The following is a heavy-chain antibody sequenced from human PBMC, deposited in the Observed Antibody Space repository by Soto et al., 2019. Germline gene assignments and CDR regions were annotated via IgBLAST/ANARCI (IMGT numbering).Heavy chain of an antibody. Sequence: GGSLRLSCAASGFTFSNVWMNWVRQAPGKGLEWVGRIKSKTDGGTTDYAAPVKGRFTISRDDTKNTLYLQMNSLKTEDTAVYYCTTADCSSTSCYSRGYYYYYGMDVWGQGTTVTVSS. CDR1: GFTFSNVW. V-gene: IGHV3-15*07. CDR3: TTADCSSTSCYSRGYYYYYGMDV. D-gene: IGHD2-2*01. J-gene: IGHJ6*02. CDR2: IKSKTDGGTT.